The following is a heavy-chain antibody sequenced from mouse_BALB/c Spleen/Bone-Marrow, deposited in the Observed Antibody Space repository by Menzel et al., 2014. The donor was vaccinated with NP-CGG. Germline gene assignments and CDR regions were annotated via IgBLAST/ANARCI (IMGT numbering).Heavy chain of an antibody. V-gene: IGHV5-6-3*01. CDR1: GFTFSGYG. CDR3: ARGRDWFDY. J-gene: IGHJ2*01. Sequence: EVQLVESGGGLVQPGGSLKLSCAASGFTFSGYGMSWVRQTPDKGLELVATISDSGSSTYYPDSVKGRFTISRDNARNTLYLQMSSLKSEDTAMYYCARGRDWFDYWGQGTTLTVSS. CDR2: ISDSGSST. D-gene: IGHD3-3*01.